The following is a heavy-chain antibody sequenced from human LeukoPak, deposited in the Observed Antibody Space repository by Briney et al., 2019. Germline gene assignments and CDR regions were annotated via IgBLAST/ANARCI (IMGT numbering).Heavy chain of an antibody. CDR3: ARGTTVAATPH. V-gene: IGHV1-69*01. D-gene: IGHD2-15*01. CDR2: IIPIFGTA. CDR1: GGTFSSYA. Sequence: GASVRVSCKASGGTFSSYAISWVRQAPGQGLEWMGGIIPIFGTANYAQKFQGRVTITADESTSTAYMELSSLRSEDTAVYYCARGTTVAATPHWGQGTLVTVSS. J-gene: IGHJ4*02.